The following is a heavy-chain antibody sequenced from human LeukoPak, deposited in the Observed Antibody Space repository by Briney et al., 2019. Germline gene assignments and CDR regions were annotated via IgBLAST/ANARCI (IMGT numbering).Heavy chain of an antibody. CDR2: MNPNSGNA. J-gene: IGHJ4*02. Sequence: ASVKVSCKASGYTFTSYDINWVRQATGQGLEWMGWMNPNSGNAGYAQKFQGRVTMTRNTSISTAYMELSSLRSEDTAVYYCARGRGGRWYYYDSSGYYYEYWGQGTLVTVSS. D-gene: IGHD3-22*01. CDR1: GYTFTSYD. CDR3: ARGRGGRWYYYDSSGYYYEY. V-gene: IGHV1-8*01.